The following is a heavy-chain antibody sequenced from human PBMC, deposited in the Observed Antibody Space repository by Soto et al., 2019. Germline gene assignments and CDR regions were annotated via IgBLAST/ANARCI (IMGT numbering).Heavy chain of an antibody. V-gene: IGHV4-59*01. D-gene: IGHD3-9*01. CDR1: GDPISGYY. CDR2: IDYYGST. J-gene: IGHJ3*02. Sequence: SETLSLTCTITGDPISGYYWSWIRQPPGKRLEWIGYIDYYGSTNYNPSLKSRVTISVDTSKNQFSLNLGSVTAADTAIYYCARYFDWPXGFDIWGPGTMVT. CDR3: ARYFDWPXGFDI.